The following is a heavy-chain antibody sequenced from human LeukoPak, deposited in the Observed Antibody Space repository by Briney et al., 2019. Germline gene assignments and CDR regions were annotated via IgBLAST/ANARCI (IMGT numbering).Heavy chain of an antibody. CDR2: IYSGGST. CDR3: ARWTTVVTDDDY. Sequence: GGSLRLSCAASGFTVSSNYMSWVRQAPGKGLEWVSVIYSGGSTYYADSVKGRFTISRDNPKNTLYLQMNSLRAEDTAVYYCARWTTVVTDDDYWGQGTLVTVSS. D-gene: IGHD4-23*01. CDR1: GFTVSSNY. V-gene: IGHV3-66*01. J-gene: IGHJ4*02.